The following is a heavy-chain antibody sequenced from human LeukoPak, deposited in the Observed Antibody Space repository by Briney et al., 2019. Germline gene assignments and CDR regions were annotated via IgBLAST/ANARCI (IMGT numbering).Heavy chain of an antibody. CDR3: ARGYCSGGTCYSVDY. D-gene: IGHD2-15*01. J-gene: IGHJ4*02. V-gene: IGHV4-59*01. Sequence: SETLSLTCTVSGRSISSYYWSWIRQPPGRGLEWIGYIYYTGNTNYNPSLKSRVTISLDTSKNQFSLKLSSVTAADTAVYYCARGYCSGGTCYSVDYWGQGTLVTVSS. CDR1: GRSISSYY. CDR2: IYYTGNT.